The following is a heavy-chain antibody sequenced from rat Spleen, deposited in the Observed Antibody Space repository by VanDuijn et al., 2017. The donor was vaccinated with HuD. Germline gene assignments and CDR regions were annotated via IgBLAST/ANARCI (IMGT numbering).Heavy chain of an antibody. D-gene: IGHD1-2*01. CDR2: ITSGGSST. V-gene: IGHV5-7*01. CDR1: GLTFSNYY. J-gene: IGHJ2*01. Sequence: EVKLVESGGGLVQPGRSLKLSCAASGLTFSNYYMAWVRQAPKKGLEWVASITSGGSSTYYRDSVKGRFTISRDDAENTLYLQMDSLRSEDTATYYCTRLGGKYSNYNSIDYWGQGVMVTVSS. CDR3: TRLGGKYSNYNSIDY.